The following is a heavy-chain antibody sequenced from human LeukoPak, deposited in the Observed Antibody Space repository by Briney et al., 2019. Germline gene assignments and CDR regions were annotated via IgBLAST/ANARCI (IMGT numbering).Heavy chain of an antibody. J-gene: IGHJ5*02. CDR2: INPNSGGT. CDR1: GYTFTGYY. D-gene: IGHD3-3*01. CDR3: AVSTYYDFWSGYA. Sequence: GASVNVSCKASGYTFTGYYMHWVRQAPGQGLEWMGWINPNSGGTNYAQKFQGWVTMTRDTSISTAYMELSRLRSEDTAVYYCAVSTYYDFWSGYAWGQGTLVTVSS. V-gene: IGHV1-2*04.